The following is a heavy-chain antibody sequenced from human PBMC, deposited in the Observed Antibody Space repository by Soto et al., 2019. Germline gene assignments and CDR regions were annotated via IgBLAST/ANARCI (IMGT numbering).Heavy chain of an antibody. J-gene: IGHJ4*02. D-gene: IGHD3-16*01. CDR2: ISYDGSNK. CDR1: GFTFSSYA. Sequence: QVQLVESGGGVVQPGRSLRLSCAASGFTFSSYAMHWVRQAPGKGLEWVAVISYDGSNKYYADSVKGRFTISRDNSKNTLYMQMNSLRAEDTAVYYCARAIYDYVWGMGDYWGQGTLVTVSS. V-gene: IGHV3-30-3*01. CDR3: ARAIYDYVWGMGDY.